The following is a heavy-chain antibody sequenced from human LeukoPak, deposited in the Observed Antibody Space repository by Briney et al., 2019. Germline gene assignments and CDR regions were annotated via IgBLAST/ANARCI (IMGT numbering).Heavy chain of an antibody. V-gene: IGHV4-59*01. CDR1: GDSISDYY. Sequence: SETLSLTCTVPGDSISDYYWSWIRQPPGKGLEWIGYIYYSGSTNYIPSLKSRVTISVDTSKNQFSLKLSSVTAADTAVYYCARVLARGMAVAGDAFDIWGQGTMVTVSS. J-gene: IGHJ3*02. CDR2: IYYSGST. CDR3: ARVLARGMAVAGDAFDI. D-gene: IGHD6-19*01.